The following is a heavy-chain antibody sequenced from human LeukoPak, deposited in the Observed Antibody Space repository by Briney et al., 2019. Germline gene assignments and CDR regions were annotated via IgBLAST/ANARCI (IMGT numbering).Heavy chain of an antibody. V-gene: IGHV3-7*01. Sequence: GESLRLSCTASQFTFTTYWMSWVRQAPGKGLEWVANINQDGTEKYYVDSVKGRFTISRDNAKNSLYLQMNSLRAEDTAVYYCAELGITMIGGVWGKGTTVTISS. CDR1: QFTFTTYW. CDR3: AELGITMIGGV. J-gene: IGHJ6*04. CDR2: INQDGTEK. D-gene: IGHD3-10*02.